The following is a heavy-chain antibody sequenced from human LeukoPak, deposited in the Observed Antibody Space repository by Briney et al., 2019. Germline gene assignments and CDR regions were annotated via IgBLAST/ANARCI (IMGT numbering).Heavy chain of an antibody. V-gene: IGHV3-48*03. CDR1: GFTLSSYE. Sequence: GGSLRLSCAVSGFTLSSYEMNWVRQAPGKGPEWVSYISSSGTTIHYADSVKGRSTISRDNAKNSLILQMNSLRGEDTAVYFCARRFDLWGQGTVVTFSS. CDR2: ISSSGTTI. CDR3: ARRFDL. J-gene: IGHJ3*01.